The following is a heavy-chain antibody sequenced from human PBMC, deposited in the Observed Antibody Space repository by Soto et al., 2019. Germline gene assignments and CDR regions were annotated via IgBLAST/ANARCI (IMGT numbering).Heavy chain of an antibody. J-gene: IGHJ4*02. V-gene: IGHV3-74*03. Sequence: LRDCCGAAEGTCISLGRCCIRKAPGKGLVWVSHINSDGSSRTYADSVKGRFTISRDNAKNTVYLQMNSLRAEDTAVYYCAKVEGLPHYYDSSGYYYPFDYWGQGTLVTVSS. D-gene: IGHD3-22*01. CDR1: EGTCISLG. CDR2: INSDGSSR. CDR3: AKVEGLPHYYDSSGYYYPFDY.